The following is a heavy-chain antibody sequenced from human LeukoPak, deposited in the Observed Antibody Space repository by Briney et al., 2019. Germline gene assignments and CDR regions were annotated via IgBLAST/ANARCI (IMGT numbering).Heavy chain of an antibody. Sequence: PGGSLRLSCAASGFTFSSYSMNWVRQAPGKGLEWVSSISSSSSYIYYADSVKGRFTISRDNAKNSLYLQMDSLRAEDTAVYYCATDRGGYCSGGSCYKYFDYWGQGTLVTVSS. J-gene: IGHJ4*02. D-gene: IGHD2-15*01. CDR1: GFTFSSYS. CDR2: ISSSSSYI. V-gene: IGHV3-21*01. CDR3: ATDRGGYCSGGSCYKYFDY.